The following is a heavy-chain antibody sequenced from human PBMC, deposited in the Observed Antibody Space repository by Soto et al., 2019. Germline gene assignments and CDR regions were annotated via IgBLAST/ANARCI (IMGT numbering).Heavy chain of an antibody. V-gene: IGHV1-18*01. J-gene: IGHJ4*02. D-gene: IGHD5-18*01. Sequence: ASVKVSCKASGYTFTSYGISWVRQAPGQGLEWMGWISAYNGNTNYAQKLQGRVTMTTDTSTSTAYMELRSLRSDDTAVYYCARDPRDQTRIQLYYFDYWGQGTLVTVSS. CDR1: GYTFTSYG. CDR3: ARDPRDQTRIQLYYFDY. CDR2: ISAYNGNT.